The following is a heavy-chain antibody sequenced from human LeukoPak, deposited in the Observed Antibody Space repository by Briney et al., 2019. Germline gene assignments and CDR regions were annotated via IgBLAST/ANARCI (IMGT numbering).Heavy chain of an antibody. Sequence: PSETLSLTCTVSGGSISSYYWSWIRQPPGKGLEWIGYIYYSGSTNYNPSLKSRVTISVDTSKNQFSLKLSSVTAADTAVYYCARQGSNYGDYGPYFDYWGQGTLVTVSS. J-gene: IGHJ4*02. CDR2: IYYSGST. CDR1: GGSISSYY. V-gene: IGHV4-59*08. D-gene: IGHD4-17*01. CDR3: ARQGSNYGDYGPYFDY.